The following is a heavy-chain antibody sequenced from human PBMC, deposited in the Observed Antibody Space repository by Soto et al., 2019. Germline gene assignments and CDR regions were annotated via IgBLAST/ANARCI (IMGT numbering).Heavy chain of an antibody. J-gene: IGHJ1*01. Sequence: QIQLVQSGAEVKKPEASVKVSCKASGYNFFDYGVSWVRQAPGQGLEWMGWVSPKSGNTDYARKVQGRVTMTTDISTSTAYMELRGLISDDTCVYYCARGRTVSSIGPLLVWGQGTLVSVSS. CDR2: VSPKSGNT. D-gene: IGHD1-1*01. V-gene: IGHV1-18*01. CDR1: GYNFFDYG. CDR3: ARGRTVSSIGPLLV.